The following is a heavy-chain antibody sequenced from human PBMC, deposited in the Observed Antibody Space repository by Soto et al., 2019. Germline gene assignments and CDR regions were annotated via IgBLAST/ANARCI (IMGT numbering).Heavy chain of an antibody. D-gene: IGHD3-3*01. CDR3: VKELRNNWSIDS. V-gene: IGHV3-30*18. Sequence: QVQLVESGGGVVQPGRSLRLSCVASGFTFSSNVMHWVRQAPGKGLEWVSLIQSDGGGIDYVDAVKGRFTVSRDNSKKTVFLQMLSLRPEDTYVYYCVKELRNNWSIDSWGQGILVTVSS. CDR1: GFTFSSNV. J-gene: IGHJ1*01. CDR2: IQSDGGGI.